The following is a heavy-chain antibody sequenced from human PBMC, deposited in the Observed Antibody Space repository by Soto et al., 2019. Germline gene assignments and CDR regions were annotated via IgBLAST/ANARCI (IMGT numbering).Heavy chain of an antibody. Sequence: EGQILQAGGGLVQPGGSLRLSCAASGFTLSHFAMRWVRQASGKGLEWVADMSASGGTTYYADSVKGRVNISRDKSKNTLYLEMNNLGAEDSAVYYCAKVPSSGQQYYQKAMDVWGQGTTVTIS. J-gene: IGHJ6*02. D-gene: IGHD6-19*01. CDR2: MSASGGTT. CDR3: AKVPSSGQQYYQKAMDV. V-gene: IGHV3-23*01. CDR1: GFTLSHFA.